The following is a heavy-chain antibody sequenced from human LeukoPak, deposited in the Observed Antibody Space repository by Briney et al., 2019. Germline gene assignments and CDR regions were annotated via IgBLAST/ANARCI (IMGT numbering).Heavy chain of an antibody. J-gene: IGHJ4*02. CDR1: GYTFTSYD. CDR2: MNPNSGNT. V-gene: IGHV1-8*01. D-gene: IGHD3-10*01. CDR3: ARVRRYYGSGSYYEDY. Sequence: ALVKVSCKASGYTFTSYDINWVRQATGQGLEWMGWMNPNSGNTGYAQKFQGRVTMTRNTSISTAYMELSSLRSEDTAVYYCARVRRYYGSGSYYEDYWGQGTLVTVSS.